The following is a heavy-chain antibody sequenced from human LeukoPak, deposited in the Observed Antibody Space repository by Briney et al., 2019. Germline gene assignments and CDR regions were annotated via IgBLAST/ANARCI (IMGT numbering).Heavy chain of an antibody. CDR3: ARVSCSSTSCPLPYY. J-gene: IGHJ4*02. CDR2: IWYDGGNK. CDR1: GFTFSSYG. V-gene: IGHV3-33*01. D-gene: IGHD2-2*01. Sequence: GGSLRLSCATSGFTFSSYGMHWVRQAPGKGLEWVALIWYDGGNKYYADSVKGRFTISRDNSNNTLYLQMNSLRAEDTAVYYCARVSCSSTSCPLPYYWGQGTLVTVSS.